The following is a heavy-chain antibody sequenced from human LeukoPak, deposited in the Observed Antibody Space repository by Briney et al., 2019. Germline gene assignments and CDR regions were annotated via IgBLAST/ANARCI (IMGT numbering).Heavy chain of an antibody. V-gene: IGHV3-30*03. CDR3: ARDLYYYYGMDV. J-gene: IGHJ6*02. CDR2: ISDDGERK. Sequence: GGSLRLSCVASGFTFSNYYMHWVRQAPGKGLEWVAIISDDGERKFYADSVRGRITISRDKSKNTLFLQMNSLRAEDTAVYYCARDLYYYYGMDVWGQGTTVTVSS. CDR1: GFTFSNYY.